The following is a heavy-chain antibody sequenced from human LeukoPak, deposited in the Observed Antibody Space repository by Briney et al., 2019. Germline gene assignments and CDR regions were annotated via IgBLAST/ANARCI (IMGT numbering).Heavy chain of an antibody. CDR3: ARGDHVRIYAESSFDI. CDR1: GYTFTSYY. Sequence: ASVKVSCKASGYTFTSYYMHWVRQAPGQGLEWMGIINPSGGNTNYAQKFQGRVTMTRDTSTSTVYMELSSLRSEDTAVYYCARGDHVRIYAESSFDIWGQGTMVTVSS. CDR2: INPSGGNT. D-gene: IGHD5/OR15-5a*01. V-gene: IGHV1-46*01. J-gene: IGHJ3*02.